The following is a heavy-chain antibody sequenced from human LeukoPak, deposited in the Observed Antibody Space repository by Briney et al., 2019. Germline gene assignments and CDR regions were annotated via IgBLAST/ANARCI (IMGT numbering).Heavy chain of an antibody. Sequence: GGSLRLSCAASGFTFSSYSMNWVRQAPGKGLEWVSSISSSSSYIYCADSVKGRFTISRDNAKNSLYLQMNSLRAEDTAVYYCAGSYSSSQNDYWGQGTLVTVSS. CDR3: AGSYSSSQNDY. D-gene: IGHD6-6*01. J-gene: IGHJ4*02. V-gene: IGHV3-21*01. CDR1: GFTFSSYS. CDR2: ISSSSSYI.